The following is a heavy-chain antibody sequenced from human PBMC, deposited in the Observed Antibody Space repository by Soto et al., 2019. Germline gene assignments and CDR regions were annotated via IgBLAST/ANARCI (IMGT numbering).Heavy chain of an antibody. CDR3: ARDFGHGYYLDY. CDR2: ITDSSDTV. CDR1: GFSFSNYN. J-gene: IGHJ4*02. D-gene: IGHD3-3*01. Sequence: EVQLVESGGGLVQPGGSLRLSCVASGFSFSNYNMNWVRQAPGKGLEWASYITDSSDTVHYADSVRGRFTISRDNAESSLYLQLNSLRDEDTAVYFCARDFGHGYYLDYWGRGTLVTVSS. V-gene: IGHV3-48*02.